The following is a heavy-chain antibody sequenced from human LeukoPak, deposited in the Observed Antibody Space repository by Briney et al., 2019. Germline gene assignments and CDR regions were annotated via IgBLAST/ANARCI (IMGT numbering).Heavy chain of an antibody. CDR2: IYYSGTT. J-gene: IGHJ4*02. V-gene: IGHV4-59*08. CDR3: ARHGGGFGSGTYYNFDY. D-gene: IGHD3-10*01. CDR1: SDSISGYY. Sequence: SETLSLTCTVSSDSISGYYWSWIRQPPGKGLEWIGDIYYSGTTNYNPSLKSRVTISVDTSMHQFSLKLTSVTAADTAVYYCARHGGGFGSGTYYNFDYWGQGTLVTVSS.